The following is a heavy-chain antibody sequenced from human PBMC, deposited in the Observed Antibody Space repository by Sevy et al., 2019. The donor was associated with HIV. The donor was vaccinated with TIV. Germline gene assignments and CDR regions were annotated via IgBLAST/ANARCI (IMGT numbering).Heavy chain of an antibody. J-gene: IGHJ4*02. CDR1: GYSFSSYA. D-gene: IGHD6-13*01. V-gene: IGHV3-23*01. CDR2: INGRGGST. Sequence: GGSLRLSCVVSGYSFSSYAISWVRQAPGKGLEWVSTINGRGGSTYYADSVKGRFTISRDNPKNTLFLQMINLRVDDTAIYYYARPSPRIAAAASDFYDNWGQGTLVTVSS. CDR3: ARPSPRIAAAASDFYDN.